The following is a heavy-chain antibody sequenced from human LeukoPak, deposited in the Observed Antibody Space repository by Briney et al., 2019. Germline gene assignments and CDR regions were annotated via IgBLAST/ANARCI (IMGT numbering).Heavy chain of an antibody. Sequence: SETLSLTCTVSGGSISSGSYYWSWIRQPAGKGLEWIGRIYTSGSTNYNPSLKNRVTISVDTSKNQFSLKLSSVTTADTAVYYCARESGCCSSTSCYGPFYYYYYMDVWGKGTTVTVSS. CDR2: IYTSGST. J-gene: IGHJ6*03. CDR1: GGSISSGSYY. CDR3: ARESGCCSSTSCYGPFYYYYYMDV. D-gene: IGHD2-2*01. V-gene: IGHV4-61*02.